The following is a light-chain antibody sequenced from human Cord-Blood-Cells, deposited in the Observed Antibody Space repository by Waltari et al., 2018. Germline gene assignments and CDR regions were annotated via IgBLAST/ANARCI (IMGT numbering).Light chain of an antibody. CDR2: EVS. V-gene: IGLV2-23*02. CDR1: SSDVGSYNL. Sequence: QSALTQPASVSGSPGQSITISCTGTSSDVGSYNLVSWYQQHPGKAPKLMIYEVSKRPSGVSKRFPSSKSGNTASLTSSGLQAEDEADYYCCSYAGSSTLVFGGGTKLTVL. J-gene: IGLJ2*01. CDR3: CSYAGSSTLV.